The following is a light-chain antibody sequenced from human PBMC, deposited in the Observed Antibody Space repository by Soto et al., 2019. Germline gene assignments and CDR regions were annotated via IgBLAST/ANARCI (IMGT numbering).Light chain of an antibody. J-gene: IGKJ3*01. CDR1: RTLNIF. CDR2: TAS. V-gene: IGKV1-39*01. Sequence: DIQLTKSPSPFSASLGARAPITCRAGRTLNIFLNWYQQKPGRAPNLLIYTASRLQSGVPSRFSGSGSGTDFTLTISSLQPEDFAIYYCQQTYRTPLAFGPGTKVDIK. CDR3: QQTYRTPLA.